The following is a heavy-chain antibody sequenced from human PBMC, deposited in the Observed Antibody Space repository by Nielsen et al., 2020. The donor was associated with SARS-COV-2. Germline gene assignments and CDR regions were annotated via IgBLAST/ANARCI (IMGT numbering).Heavy chain of an antibody. J-gene: IGHJ3*01. Sequence: SETLSLTCAVYGGSFSAYCWTWDRQPPGKGLEWIGEITHGGSTNYNPSLKSRVTMSVDTSKNQFSLKLSSVTAADTAVYYCVRAPDYDVLTGYYPDAFDVWGRGTMVTVSS. CDR2: ITHGGST. V-gene: IGHV4-34*01. CDR3: VRAPDYDVLTGYYPDAFDV. D-gene: IGHD3-9*01. CDR1: GGSFSAYC.